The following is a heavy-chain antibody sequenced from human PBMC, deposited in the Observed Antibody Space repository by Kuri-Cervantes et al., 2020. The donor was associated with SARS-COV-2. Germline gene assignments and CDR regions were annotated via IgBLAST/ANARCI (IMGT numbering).Heavy chain of an antibody. CDR3: ARVHSKGPLYDFWSGYYYDY. J-gene: IGHJ4*02. D-gene: IGHD3-3*01. CDR1: GGTFSSYA. V-gene: IGHV1-69*13. Sequence: SVKVSCKASGGTFSSYAISWVRQAPGQGLEWMGGIIPIFGTANYAQKFQGRVTITADESTSTAYMELSSLRSEDTAVYYCARVHSKGPLYDFWSGYYYDYWGQGTLVTVSS. CDR2: IIPIFGTA.